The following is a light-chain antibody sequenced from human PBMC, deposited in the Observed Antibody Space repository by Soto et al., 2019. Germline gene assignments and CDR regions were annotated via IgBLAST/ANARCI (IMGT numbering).Light chain of an antibody. CDR3: QQYGSSPGT. Sequence: MAKKQSPGTPSFSQGYKASLNFRASQSVSTYYLAWYQQHSGQAPRLLIHATSSRATGIAGRFSGSWSGTYFTLTINRLEPEYLAVYYCQQYGSSPGTFGQGTQVDIK. CDR2: ATS. CDR1: QSVSTYY. V-gene: IGKV3-20*01. J-gene: IGKJ1*01.